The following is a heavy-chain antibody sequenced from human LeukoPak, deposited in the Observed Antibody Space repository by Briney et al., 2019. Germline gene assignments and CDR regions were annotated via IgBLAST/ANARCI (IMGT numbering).Heavy chain of an antibody. Sequence: SETLSLTCAVYGGSFSGYYWSWIRQPPGKGLEWIGEINHSGSTNYNPSLKSRVTISVDTSKNQFSLKLSSVTAADTAVYYCARVHYYYDSSGYYTYYFDYWGQGTLVTVSS. J-gene: IGHJ4*02. CDR1: GGSFSGYY. CDR3: ARVHYYYDSSGYYTYYFDY. V-gene: IGHV4-34*01. D-gene: IGHD3-22*01. CDR2: INHSGST.